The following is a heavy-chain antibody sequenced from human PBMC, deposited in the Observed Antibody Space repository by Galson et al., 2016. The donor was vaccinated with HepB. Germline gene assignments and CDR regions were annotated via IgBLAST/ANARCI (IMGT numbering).Heavy chain of an antibody. CDR3: ARYSDSWAPFDY. D-gene: IGHD6-13*01. J-gene: IGHJ4*02. CDR2: ISGNGVGT. Sequence: SLRLSCAASRFSLSSYVMSWVRQAPGKGLEWVSTISGNGVGTYYADSVKGRFTISRDNSNNTLYLQVNSLRAEDTALYFCARYSDSWAPFDYWGQGSLVTVSS. CDR1: RFSLSSYV. V-gene: IGHV3-23*01.